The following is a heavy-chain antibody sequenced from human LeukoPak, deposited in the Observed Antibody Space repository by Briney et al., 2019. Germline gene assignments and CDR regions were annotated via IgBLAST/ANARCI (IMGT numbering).Heavy chain of an antibody. CDR2: INAANGNT. V-gene: IGHV1-3*03. J-gene: IGHJ5*01. D-gene: IGHD3-22*01. CDR3: AVDPYYYDSGWFDF. Sequence: ASVKVSCKASGYIFTDYAIHWLRQAPGQRLEWMGWINAANGNTKYSQEFQGRVTMTRDTSTSTAYMELSSLRSEDTAVYYCAVDPYYYDSGWFDFWGQGTLVIVSS. CDR1: GYIFTDYA.